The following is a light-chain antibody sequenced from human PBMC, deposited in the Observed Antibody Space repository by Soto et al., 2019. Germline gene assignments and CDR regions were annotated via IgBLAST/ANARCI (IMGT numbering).Light chain of an antibody. CDR2: DVS. CDR1: SSDVGGYNY. V-gene: IGLV2-14*03. J-gene: IGLJ1*01. Sequence: QSALTQPASVSGSPGQSITISCTGTSSDVGGYNYVSCYQHHPGKAPKLMIFDVSNRPSGVSNRFSGSKSGNTASLTISGLQPEDEADYYCSSYTTSNTRQIVFGTGTKVTVL. CDR3: SSYTTSNTRQIV.